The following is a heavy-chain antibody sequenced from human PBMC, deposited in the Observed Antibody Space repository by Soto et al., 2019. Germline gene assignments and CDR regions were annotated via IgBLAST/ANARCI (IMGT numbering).Heavy chain of an antibody. D-gene: IGHD2-15*01. CDR1: GDSISTVDYF. CDR3: ARGRYCLTGRCFPNWFDS. V-gene: IGHV4-30-4*01. CDR2: IYKSTTT. Sequence: SETLSLTCSVSGDSISTVDYFWAWIRQPPGQALEYIGYIYKSTTTYYNPSFEGRVAISLDTSKSQFSLAVTSVTAADTAVYFCARGRYCLTGRCFPNWFDSWGQGTLVTVSS. J-gene: IGHJ5*01.